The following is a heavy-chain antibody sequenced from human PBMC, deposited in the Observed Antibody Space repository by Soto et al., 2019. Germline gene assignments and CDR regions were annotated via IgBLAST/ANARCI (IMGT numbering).Heavy chain of an antibody. CDR1: WLTLGSRA. CDR3: ARDSGYGSGSSVNHYLDY. CDR2: ITDTGGDA. D-gene: IGHD3-10*01. V-gene: IGHV3-23*01. Sequence: GSPKNPRVPSWLTLGSRAMTVGRQAPGEGLQWVSTITDTGGDAKYADSVRGRFVISGDNSEKTLYLQMDSLRFDDTAVYYCARDSGYGSGSSVNHYLDYWGHGTQVTVSS. J-gene: IGHJ4*01.